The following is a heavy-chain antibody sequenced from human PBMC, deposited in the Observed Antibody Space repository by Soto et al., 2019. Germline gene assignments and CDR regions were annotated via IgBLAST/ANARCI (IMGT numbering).Heavy chain of an antibody. Sequence: LSLTCTVSGGSISSYYWSWIRQPPGKGLEWIGYIYYSGSTNYNPSLKSRVTISVDTSKNQFSLKLSSVTAADTAVYYCARRWGNGFDYWGQGTLVTVSS. J-gene: IGHJ4*02. V-gene: IGHV4-59*08. CDR2: IYYSGST. CDR3: ARRWGNGFDY. D-gene: IGHD3-16*01. CDR1: GGSISSYY.